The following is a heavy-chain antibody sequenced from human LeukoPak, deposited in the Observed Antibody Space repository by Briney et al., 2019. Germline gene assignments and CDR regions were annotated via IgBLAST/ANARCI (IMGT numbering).Heavy chain of an antibody. V-gene: IGHV4-34*01. D-gene: IGHD6-13*01. J-gene: IGHJ4*02. CDR3: ARGKPQLVRSKRPFDY. Sequence: SETLSLTCAVYGVSFSGYYWSWIREPPGKGLEWIGEINHSGSTNYNPSLKSRVTISVDTSKNQFSLKLSSVTAADTAVYYCARGKPQLVRSKRPFDYWGQGTLVTVSS. CDR2: INHSGST. CDR1: GVSFSGYY.